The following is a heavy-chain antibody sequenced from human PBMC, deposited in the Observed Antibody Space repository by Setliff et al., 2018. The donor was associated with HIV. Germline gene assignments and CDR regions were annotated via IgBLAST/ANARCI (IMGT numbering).Heavy chain of an antibody. D-gene: IGHD3-3*02. J-gene: IGHJ4*02. CDR1: GFTFSNSW. CDR3: AREPKVTIFYY. Sequence: GGSLRLSCAASGFTFSNSWMTWVRQAPGKGLEWVANINQDGSETYYVDSVEGRFTISRDNAKNSLYLQMNSLRAEDTAVYYCAREPKVTIFYYWGQGALVTVSS. V-gene: IGHV3-7*01. CDR2: INQDGSET.